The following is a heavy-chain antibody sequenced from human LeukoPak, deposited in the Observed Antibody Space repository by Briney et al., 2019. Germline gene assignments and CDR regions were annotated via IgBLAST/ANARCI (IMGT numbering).Heavy chain of an antibody. V-gene: IGHV3-33*01. Sequence: GGSLRLSCAASGFTFRSHGMHWAREAPGKGREWGSVIWYDGSNKYYADSVKGRFTISRDNSKNTLWLQMNRLRVEDRAVLYWARDRAACYFDYWGPGTLVTVSS. CDR1: GFTFRSHG. CDR2: IWYDGSNK. D-gene: IGHD6-13*01. CDR3: ARDRAACYFDY. J-gene: IGHJ4*02.